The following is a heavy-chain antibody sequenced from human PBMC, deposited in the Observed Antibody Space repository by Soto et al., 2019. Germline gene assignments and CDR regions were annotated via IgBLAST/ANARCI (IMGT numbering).Heavy chain of an antibody. D-gene: IGHD6-19*01. CDR2: ISAYNGNT. V-gene: IGHV1-18*01. Sequence: ASVKVSCKASGYTFTSYGISWVRQAPGQGLEWMGWISAYNGNTNYAQKLQGRVTMTTDTSTSTAYMELRSLRSDDTAVYYCATDKRRAVAGDYWGQGTLVTVSS. J-gene: IGHJ4*02. CDR3: ATDKRRAVAGDY. CDR1: GYTFTSYG.